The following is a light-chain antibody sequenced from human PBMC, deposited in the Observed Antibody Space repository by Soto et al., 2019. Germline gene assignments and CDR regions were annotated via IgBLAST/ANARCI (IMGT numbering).Light chain of an antibody. V-gene: IGKV3-15*01. CDR1: QSVSRN. CDR3: QQRSNWPPIT. Sequence: EIMMTQSPATLSASPGERATLSCRASQSVSRNLAWYQQKPGQAPRLLIYGASTRATGIPARFSGSGSGTDFTPTISSLEPEDFAVYYCQQRSNWPPITFGQGTRLEIK. CDR2: GAS. J-gene: IGKJ5*01.